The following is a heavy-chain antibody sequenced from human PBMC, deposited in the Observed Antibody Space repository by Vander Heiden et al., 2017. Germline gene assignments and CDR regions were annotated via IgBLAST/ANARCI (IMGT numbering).Heavy chain of an antibody. CDR2: ISWNSGRI. J-gene: IGHJ6*02. D-gene: IGHD6-19*01. V-gene: IGHV3-9*01. CDR1: GFTLNEYA. CDR3: GKNRGGENIAVAGTDYYGMDV. Sequence: AASGFTLNEYAVDWVRQAPGKALEWVPGISWNSGRIGSAAFVKGQFAITRDKAKNSRYRQKKSLGAEDTALDYCGKNRGGENIAVAGTDYYGMDVWGQGTTVTVSS.